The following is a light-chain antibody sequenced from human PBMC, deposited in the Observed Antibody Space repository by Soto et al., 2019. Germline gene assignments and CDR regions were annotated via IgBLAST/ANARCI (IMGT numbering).Light chain of an antibody. CDR1: SCDVGRYNY. V-gene: IGLV2-14*01. Sequence: QSALTQPASVSGSPGQSITISCTGTSCDVGRYNYVSWYRQHPGTAPKLIISDVNSRPSGISNRFSGSKSGNTASLTISGLQAEDEAYYYCSSYTSDITQVFGGGTQLTVL. CDR2: DVN. J-gene: IGLJ3*02. CDR3: SSYTSDITQV.